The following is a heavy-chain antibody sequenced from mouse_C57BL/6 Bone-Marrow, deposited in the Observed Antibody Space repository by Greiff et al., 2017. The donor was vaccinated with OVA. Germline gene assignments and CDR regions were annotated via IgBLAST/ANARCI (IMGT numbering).Heavy chain of an antibody. J-gene: IGHJ4*01. Sequence: VQLQQPGAELVKPGASVKLSCKASGYTFTSYWMHWVKQRPGQGLEWIGMIHPNSGSTNYNEKFKSKATLTVDKSSSTAYMQLSSLTSEDSAVYYCARDYCGSFYAMDYWGQGTSVTVSS. CDR2: IHPNSGST. D-gene: IGHD1-1*01. CDR1: GYTFTSYW. CDR3: ARDYCGSFYAMDY. V-gene: IGHV1-64*01.